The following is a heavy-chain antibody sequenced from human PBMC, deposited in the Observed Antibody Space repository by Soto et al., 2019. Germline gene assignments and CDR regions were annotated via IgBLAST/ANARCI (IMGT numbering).Heavy chain of an antibody. CDR2: VSGYNGDT. Sequence: QGQLVQSGPEVKKPGASVKVSCKASGYTFSRYGISWVRQAPGQGLEWMGWVSGYNGDTKYAQKVQGRVTMTIDTSTYTAYMELRSLTSDDTAIYYCAKNGQPPYYYYGMDVWGLGTTVTVSS. CDR3: AKNGQPPYYYYGMDV. V-gene: IGHV1-18*01. D-gene: IGHD2-8*01. CDR1: GYTFSRYG. J-gene: IGHJ6*02.